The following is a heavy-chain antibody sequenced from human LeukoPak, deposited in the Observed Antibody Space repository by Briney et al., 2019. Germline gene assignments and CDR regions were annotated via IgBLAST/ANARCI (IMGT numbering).Heavy chain of an antibody. D-gene: IGHD3-10*01. V-gene: IGHV4-59*01. CDR1: GGSISTYY. CDR2: VYYSGST. J-gene: IGHJ4*02. Sequence: PSETLSLTCTVSGGSISTYYWSWIRQPPGKGLEWIGYVYYSGSTDYNPSLKSRVTISVDTSKNQFSLKLTSVTAADTAVYYCARNALDTSGSYYNPQPFEYWGQGTLVTVSS. CDR3: ARNALDTSGSYYNPQPFEY.